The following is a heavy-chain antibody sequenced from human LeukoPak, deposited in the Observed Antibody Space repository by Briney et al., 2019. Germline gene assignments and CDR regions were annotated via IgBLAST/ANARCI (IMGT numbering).Heavy chain of an antibody. CDR3: ARGARSRRYYFDY. CDR1: GGSFSGYY. Sequence: PSETLSLTCAVYGGSFSGYYWSWIRQPPGKGLEWIGEINHSGSTNYNPSLKSRVTISADTSKNQFSLKLSSVTAADTAVYYCARGARSRRYYFDYWGQGTLVTVSS. V-gene: IGHV4-34*01. CDR2: INHSGST. J-gene: IGHJ4*02. D-gene: IGHD2-2*01.